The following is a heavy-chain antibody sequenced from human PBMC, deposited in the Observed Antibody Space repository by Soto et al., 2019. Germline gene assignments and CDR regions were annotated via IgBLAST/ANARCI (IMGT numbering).Heavy chain of an antibody. CDR2: IYYSGCT. CDR1: GGSISSYY. CDR3: ARDWQWLAFDI. V-gene: IGHV4-59*01. J-gene: IGHJ3*02. Sequence: QVQLQESGPGLVKPSETLSLTCTVSGGSISSYYWSWIRQPPGKGLEWIGYIYYSGCTNYNPSLKRRVTIPVDTSKKQFSLKLSSVTAADTAVYYCARDWQWLAFDIWGQGTMVTVSS. D-gene: IGHD6-19*01.